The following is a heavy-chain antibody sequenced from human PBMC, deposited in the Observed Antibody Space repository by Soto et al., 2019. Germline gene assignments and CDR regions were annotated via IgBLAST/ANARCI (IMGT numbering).Heavy chain of an antibody. J-gene: IGHJ4*02. CDR2: ISYDGSNK. CDR3: ARGGPRSGRALGALYYFDY. V-gene: IGHV3-30-3*01. Sequence: GGSLRLSCAASGFTFSSYAMHWVRQAPGKGLEWVAVISYDGSNKYYADSVKGRFTISRDNSKNTLYLQMNSLRAEDTAVYYCARGGPRSGRALGALYYFDYWGQGTLVTVSS. D-gene: IGHD6-19*01. CDR1: GFTFSSYA.